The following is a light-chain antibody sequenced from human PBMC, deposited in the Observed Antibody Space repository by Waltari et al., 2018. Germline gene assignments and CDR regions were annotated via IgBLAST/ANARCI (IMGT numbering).Light chain of an antibody. CDR3: KTWDSSLLGVV. CDR2: DNN. Sequence: QSVLTQPPSVSAAPGQRVTISCAGSSSTLGTTYVYRSHHLPGTAPKVLIYDNNKRPSGIPDRFSGSKSGTSATLAITELQTGDEADYYCKTWDSSLLGVVFGGGTKLTVL. V-gene: IGLV1-51*01. CDR1: SSTLGTTY. J-gene: IGLJ2*01.